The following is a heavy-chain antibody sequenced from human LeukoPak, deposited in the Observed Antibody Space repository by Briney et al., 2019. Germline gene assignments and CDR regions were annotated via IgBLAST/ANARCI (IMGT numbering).Heavy chain of an antibody. CDR1: GYTHTSFY. D-gene: IGHD1-26*01. V-gene: IGHV1-46*01. J-gene: IGHJ4*02. Sequence: ASVKVSCKASGYTHTSFYMHWVRQAPGQGLEWMGIFNPSGSSTTYAQKFQGRVTMTRDTSTSIVYMELSSLGSEDTAVYYCARAGENYYDFYYWGQGTLVTVSS. CDR3: ARAGENYYDFYY. CDR2: FNPSGSST.